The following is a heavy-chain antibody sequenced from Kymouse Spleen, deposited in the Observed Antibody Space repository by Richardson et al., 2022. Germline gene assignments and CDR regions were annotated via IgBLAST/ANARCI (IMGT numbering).Heavy chain of an antibody. D-gene: IGHD6-13*01. CDR1: GFTFSSYG. CDR2: ISYDGSNK. V-gene: IGHV3-30*18. Sequence: QVQLVESGGGVVQPGRSLRLSCAASGFTFSSYGMHWVRQAPGKGLEWVAVISYDGSNKYYADSVKGRFTISRDNSKNTLYLQMNSLRAEDTAVYYCAKEYSSSWYGDYWGQGTLVTVSS. CDR3: AKEYSSSWYGDY. J-gene: IGHJ4*02.